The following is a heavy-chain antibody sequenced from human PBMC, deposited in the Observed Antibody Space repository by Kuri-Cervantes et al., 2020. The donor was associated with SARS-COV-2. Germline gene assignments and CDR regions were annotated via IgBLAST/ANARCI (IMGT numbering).Heavy chain of an antibody. V-gene: IGHV1-2*02. Sequence: ASVKVSCKASGYTFTGYYMHWVRQAPGQGLEWMGWINPNSGGTNYAQKFQGRVTMTRDTSISTAYMELRRLRSDDTAVYYCARDLAWGGYYMDVWGKGTTVTVSS. CDR1: GYTFTGYY. CDR2: INPNSGGT. J-gene: IGHJ6*03. CDR3: ARDLAWGGYYMDV. D-gene: IGHD7-27*01.